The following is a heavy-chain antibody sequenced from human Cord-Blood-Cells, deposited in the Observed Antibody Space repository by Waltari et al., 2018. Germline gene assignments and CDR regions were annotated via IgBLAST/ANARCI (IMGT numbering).Heavy chain of an antibody. D-gene: IGHD1-1*01. Sequence: QVQLQQWGAGLLKPSETLSLTCAVYGGSFSGYYWSWIRQPPGKGLEWIGEINHSGSTNYNPSLKSRVTISVDTSKNQFSLKLSSVTAADTAVYYCASKLERLGNAFDIWGQGTMVTVSS. V-gene: IGHV4-34*01. CDR3: ASKLERLGNAFDI. CDR1: GGSFSGYY. CDR2: INHSGST. J-gene: IGHJ3*02.